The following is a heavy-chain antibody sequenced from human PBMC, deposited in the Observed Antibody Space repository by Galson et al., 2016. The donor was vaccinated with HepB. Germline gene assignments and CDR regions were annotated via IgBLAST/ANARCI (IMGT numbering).Heavy chain of an antibody. CDR2: INQDGSEK. D-gene: IGHD3-22*01. CDR1: GFTFNNAW. Sequence: SLRLSCAASGFTFNNAWMSWVRQAPGKGLEWVAHINQDGSEKYYVDSVRGRFIISRDNAKNSLYLQMNSLRGEDTAVYYCASIVDDDYWGQGTLVTVSS. V-gene: IGHV3-7*03. J-gene: IGHJ4*02. CDR3: ASIVDDDY.